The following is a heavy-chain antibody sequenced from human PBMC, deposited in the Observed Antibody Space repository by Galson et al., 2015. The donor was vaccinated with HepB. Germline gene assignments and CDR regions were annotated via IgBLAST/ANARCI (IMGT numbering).Heavy chain of an antibody. Sequence: SVKVSCKASGGTFSSYAISWVRQAPGQGLEWMGGVIPIFGTANYAQKFQGRVTITADESTSTAYMELSSLRSEDTAVYYCARLVAGTEDNWFDPWGQGTLFTVSS. J-gene: IGHJ5*02. D-gene: IGHD6-19*01. CDR1: GGTFSSYA. CDR2: VIPIFGTA. V-gene: IGHV1-69*13. CDR3: ARLVAGTEDNWFDP.